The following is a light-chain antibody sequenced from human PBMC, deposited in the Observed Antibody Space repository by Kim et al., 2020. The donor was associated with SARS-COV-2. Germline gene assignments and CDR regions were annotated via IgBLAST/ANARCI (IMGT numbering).Light chain of an antibody. Sequence: APEVSAHVPCRASQRVSDSNFVWYQHKPGRAPRLLINGASTRATGIPDRFSGSGSGTDFTLTISRLEPEDFAMYYCQQYGYSPWTFGQGTKVDIK. CDR3: QQYGYSPWT. CDR2: GAS. CDR1: QRVSDSN. V-gene: IGKV3-20*01. J-gene: IGKJ1*01.